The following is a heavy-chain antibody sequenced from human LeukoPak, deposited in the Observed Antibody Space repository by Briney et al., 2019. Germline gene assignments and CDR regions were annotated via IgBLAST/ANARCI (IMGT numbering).Heavy chain of an antibody. CDR3: ARRYCSGGSCYSAIDN. J-gene: IGHJ4*02. Sequence: PSETLSPTCTVSGGSISSYYWSWIRQPPEKGLEWIGYIYYSGSTNYNPSLKSRVTISVDTSKNQFSLKLSSVTAADTAVYYCARRYCSGGSCYSAIDNWGQGTLVTVSS. CDR1: GGSISSYY. V-gene: IGHV4-59*08. CDR2: IYYSGST. D-gene: IGHD2-15*01.